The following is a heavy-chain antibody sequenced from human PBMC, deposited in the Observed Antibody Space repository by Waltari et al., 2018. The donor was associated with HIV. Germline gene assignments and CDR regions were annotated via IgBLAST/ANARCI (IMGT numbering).Heavy chain of an antibody. D-gene: IGHD3-10*01. CDR2: IDESGSV. J-gene: IGHJ5*02. Sequence: QVRLHQWGAGLLKPSDTLSLTCAVDGESLSGYYWDWVRQPPVKGLQWIGDIDESGSVHHDPSLKSRVAMSVDTYKSQFSLKLRSVTGADTAVYYCAKKDLFGGTRGWFDPWGQGKSVVVSS. V-gene: IGHV4-34*01. CDR1: GESLSGYY. CDR3: AKKDLFGGTRGWFDP.